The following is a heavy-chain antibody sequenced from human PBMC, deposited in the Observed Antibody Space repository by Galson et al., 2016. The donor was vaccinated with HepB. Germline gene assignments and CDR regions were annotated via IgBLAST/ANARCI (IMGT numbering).Heavy chain of an antibody. CDR1: GFTLSTYS. J-gene: IGHJ6*02. CDR3: ARDRNRWLQFTRPYYFDMDV. Sequence: SLRLSCAASGFTLSTYSMLWVRQAPGQGLQWVALLSFDGDKKEYADSVKGRFTISRDISNNTLFLQMSSLTTEDTAIYYCARDRNRWLQFTRPYYFDMDVWGQGTAVTVSS. V-gene: IGHV3-30*15. CDR2: LSFDGDKK. D-gene: IGHD5-24*01.